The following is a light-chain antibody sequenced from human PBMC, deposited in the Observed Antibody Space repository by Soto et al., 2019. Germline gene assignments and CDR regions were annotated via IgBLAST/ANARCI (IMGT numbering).Light chain of an antibody. CDR2: DVN. J-gene: IGLJ2*01. CDR3: CSFTRTNNVV. Sequence: QSALTQPRSVSGSPGQSVTISCTGTSSDVGGYNYVSWYQQHQGNAPKVMIYDVNKWPSGVADRFSGSKSGNTASLTISGLQADDEADYYCCSFTRTNNVVFGGGTNLSVL. CDR1: SSDVGGYNY. V-gene: IGLV2-11*01.